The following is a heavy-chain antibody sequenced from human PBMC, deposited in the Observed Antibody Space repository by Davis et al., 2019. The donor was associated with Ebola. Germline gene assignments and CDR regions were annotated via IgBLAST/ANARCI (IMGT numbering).Heavy chain of an antibody. CDR2: IYHSGST. J-gene: IGHJ4*02. CDR1: GYSISSGYY. CDR3: ARVPGVDYGDRYFDY. D-gene: IGHD4-17*01. Sequence: SETLSLTCTVSGYSISSGYYWGWIRQPPGKGLEWIGSIYHSGSTYYNPSLKSRVTISVDTSKNQFSLKLSSVTAADTAVYYCARVPGVDYGDRYFDYWGQGTLVTVSS. V-gene: IGHV4-38-2*02.